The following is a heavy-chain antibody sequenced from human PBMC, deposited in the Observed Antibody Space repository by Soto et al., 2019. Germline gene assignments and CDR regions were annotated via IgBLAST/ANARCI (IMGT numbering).Heavy chain of an antibody. J-gene: IGHJ4*02. CDR2: ISCDGGST. Sequence: GGSLRLSCAASGFTFSSYGMHWVRQAPGKGLEYVSVISCDGGSTDYADSVKGRFTISRDNSKNTLYLQMNSLRAEDTAVYYCARAPKSGSSNFDYWGQGTLVTVSS. D-gene: IGHD1-26*01. CDR1: GFTFSSYG. CDR3: ARAPKSGSSNFDY. V-gene: IGHV3-30*03.